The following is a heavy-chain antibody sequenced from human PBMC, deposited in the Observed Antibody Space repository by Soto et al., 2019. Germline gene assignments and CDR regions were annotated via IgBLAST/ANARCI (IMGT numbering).Heavy chain of an antibody. J-gene: IGHJ6*02. CDR3: ARPLYSYGPMDV. V-gene: IGHV4-61*01. Sequence: SEALSLTCTISGLSLSSGNCHWRWIRQPPGKRMEWIGYIYYSGSTNYTPSLKSRVTISVDTSKNQFSLKLSSVTAADTAVYYCARPLYSYGPMDVWGQGTTVTVSS. CDR2: IYYSGST. D-gene: IGHD5-18*01. CDR1: GLSLSSGNCH.